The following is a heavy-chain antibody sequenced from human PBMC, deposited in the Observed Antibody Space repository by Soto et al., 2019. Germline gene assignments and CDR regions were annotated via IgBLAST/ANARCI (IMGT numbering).Heavy chain of an antibody. CDR3: AKDFDSSTWFVSPYLDS. D-gene: IGHD6-13*01. CDR2: ISGDATRT. CDR1: GFTFSTYA. Sequence: PGGSLRLSCAASGFTFSTYAMSWVRDAPGKGLEWVSGISGDATRTYYADSVKGRFTISRDESKNTVYLQMNSLRAEDTAVYHCAKDFDSSTWFVSPYLDSWGQGTLVTVSS. J-gene: IGHJ4*02. V-gene: IGHV3-23*01.